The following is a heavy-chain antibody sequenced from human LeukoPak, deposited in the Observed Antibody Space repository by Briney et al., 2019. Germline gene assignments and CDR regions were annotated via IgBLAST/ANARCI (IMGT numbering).Heavy chain of an antibody. CDR3: VKDPRVATTVVTPGFDY. J-gene: IGHJ4*02. D-gene: IGHD4-23*01. CDR1: GFTFSSYA. V-gene: IGHV3-64D*09. CDR2: ISSNGGST. Sequence: GGSLRLSCSASGFTFSSYAMHWVRQAPGKGLEYVSAISSNGGSTYYADSVKGRFTISRDNSKNTLYLQMSSLRAEGTAVYYCVKDPRVATTVVTPGFDYWGQGTLVTVSS.